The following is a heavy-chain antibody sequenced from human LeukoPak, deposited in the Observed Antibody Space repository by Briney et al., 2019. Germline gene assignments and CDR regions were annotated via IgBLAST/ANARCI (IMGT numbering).Heavy chain of an antibody. Sequence: PGGSLRLSCAASGFTFGDYYMSWIRQSPGKGLEWVSYISSSSSYTNYADSVKGRFTISRDNAKNSLYLQMNSLRAEDTAVYYCARDHQFDIVGATFGYWGQGTLVTVSS. V-gene: IGHV3-11*06. J-gene: IGHJ4*02. CDR3: ARDHQFDIVGATFGY. CDR1: GFTFGDYY. CDR2: ISSSSSYT. D-gene: IGHD1-26*01.